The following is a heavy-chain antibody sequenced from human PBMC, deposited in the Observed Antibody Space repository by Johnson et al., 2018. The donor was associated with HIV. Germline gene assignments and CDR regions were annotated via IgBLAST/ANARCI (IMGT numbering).Heavy chain of an antibody. CDR2: ISYDGSNK. J-gene: IGHJ3*02. CDR1: GFTFSSYA. V-gene: IGHV3-30*18. CDR3: AKWTRDGYNYVHAFDI. D-gene: IGHD5-24*01. Sequence: QVQLVESGGGLVQPGGSLRLSCAASGFTFSSYAMSWVRQAPGKGLEWVAVISYDGSNKYYADSVKGRFTISRDNSKNTLYLQMNSLRAEATAVYYCAKWTRDGYNYVHAFDIWGQGTMVTVSS.